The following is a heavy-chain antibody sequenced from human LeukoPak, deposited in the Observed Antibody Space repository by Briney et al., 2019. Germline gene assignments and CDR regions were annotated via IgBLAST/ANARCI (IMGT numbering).Heavy chain of an antibody. CDR2: IKQDGSEK. J-gene: IGHJ4*02. Sequence: LSGGSLRLSCAASGFTFSSYWMSWVRQAPGKGLEWVANIKQDGSEKYYVDSVKGRFTISRDNAKDSLYLQMNSLRVEDTAVCYCARDGRPRVYWGQGTLVTVSS. CDR3: ARDGRPRVY. V-gene: IGHV3-7*01. CDR1: GFTFSSYW.